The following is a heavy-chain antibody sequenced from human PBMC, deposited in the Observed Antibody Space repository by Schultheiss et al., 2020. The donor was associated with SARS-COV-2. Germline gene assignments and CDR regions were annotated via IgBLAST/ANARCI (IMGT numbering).Heavy chain of an antibody. CDR1: GFQFSGHW. CDR2: IKRDGSTS. V-gene: IGHV3-7*01. J-gene: IGHJ6*02. Sequence: GGSLRLSCAVSGFQFSGHWMNWVRQAPGKGLEWVARIKRDGSTSYYVDSVKGRFTISRDNSKNTLYLQMNSLRAEDTAVYYCAKDVMGGSYYGMDVWGQGTTVTVS. CDR3: AKDVMGGSYYGMDV. D-gene: IGHD1-26*01.